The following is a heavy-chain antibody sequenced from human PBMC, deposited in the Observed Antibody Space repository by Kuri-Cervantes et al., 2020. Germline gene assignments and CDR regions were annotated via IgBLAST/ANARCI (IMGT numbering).Heavy chain of an antibody. CDR3: ARDLSAEYSYSNWFDL. D-gene: IGHD5-18*01. CDR1: GFTFSSYA. CDR2: ISSTSSYI. Sequence: GGSLRLSCAASGFTFSSYAMSWVRQAPGKGLEWVSSISSTSSYIYYTDSVKGRFTTSRDNAKNSVFLQMNSLRVEDTAVYYCARDLSAEYSYSNWFDLWGQGTLVTVSS. J-gene: IGHJ5*02. V-gene: IGHV3-21*01.